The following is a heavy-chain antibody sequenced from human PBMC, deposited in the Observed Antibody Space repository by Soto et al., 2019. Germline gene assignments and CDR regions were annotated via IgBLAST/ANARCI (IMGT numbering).Heavy chain of an antibody. D-gene: IGHD6-13*01. CDR2: IYYSGST. CDR3: AIHGYSSSWDGDFDY. CDR1: GGSISSSSYY. Sequence: QLQLQESGPGLVKPSETLSLTCTVSGGSISSSSYYWGWIRQPPGKGLEWIGSIYYSGSTYYNPSLKSRVTISVDTSKNQFSLKLGSVTAADTAVYYCAIHGYSSSWDGDFDYWGQGTLVTVSS. V-gene: IGHV4-39*01. J-gene: IGHJ4*02.